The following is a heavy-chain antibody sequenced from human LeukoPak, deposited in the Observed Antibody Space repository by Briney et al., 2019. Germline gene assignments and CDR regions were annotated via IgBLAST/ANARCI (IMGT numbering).Heavy chain of an antibody. D-gene: IGHD5-18*01. Sequence: PGGSLRLSCAASGFTFRTYAMSWVRQAPGKGLEWVSGISDSGDGTYYAESVKGRFTISRDNSKNTVFLQMNSLRADDTAKYYCARRELLGYSYGLGAFNVWGQGTMVTVSS. V-gene: IGHV3-23*01. CDR3: ARRELLGYSYGLGAFNV. CDR2: ISDSGDGT. J-gene: IGHJ3*01. CDR1: GFTFRTYA.